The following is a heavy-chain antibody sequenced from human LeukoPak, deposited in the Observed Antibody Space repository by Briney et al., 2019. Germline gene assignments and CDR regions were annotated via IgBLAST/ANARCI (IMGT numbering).Heavy chain of an antibody. CDR3: ARHGYCSSTTCYAGGPFDP. J-gene: IGHJ5*02. CDR2: FVYGGST. D-gene: IGHD2-2*03. V-gene: IGHV4-39*01. CDR1: GGSISSSSDY. Sequence: SETLSLTCTVSGGSISSSSDYWGWIRQPPGKGLEWIGRFVYGGSTYYNPSLKSRVTISVATSKNRFSLTLRSVTAADTAVYYCARHGYCSSTTCYAGGPFDPWGQGTLVTVSS.